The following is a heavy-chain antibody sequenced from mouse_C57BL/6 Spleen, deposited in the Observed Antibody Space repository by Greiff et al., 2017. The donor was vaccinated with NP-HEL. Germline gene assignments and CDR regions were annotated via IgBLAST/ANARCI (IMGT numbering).Heavy chain of an antibody. CDR3: VRQAPYYGSAYWYFDV. CDR2: IRSKSNNYAT. J-gene: IGHJ1*03. CDR1: GFSFNTYA. D-gene: IGHD1-1*01. V-gene: IGHV10-1*01. Sequence: EVQGVESGGGLVQPKGSLKLSCAASGFSFNTYAMNWVRQAPGKGLDWVARIRSKSNNYATYYADSVKDRFTISRDDSESMLYLQMNNLKTEDTAMYYCVRQAPYYGSAYWYFDVWGTGTTVTVAS.